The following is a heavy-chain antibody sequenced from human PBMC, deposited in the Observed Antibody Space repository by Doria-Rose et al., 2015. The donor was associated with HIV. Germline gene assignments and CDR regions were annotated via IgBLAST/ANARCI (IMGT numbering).Heavy chain of an antibody. CDR3: ATGVTLDY. CDR2: ISSTSAYI. J-gene: IGHJ4*02. CDR1: GFTFSSHR. Sequence: VQLVQSGGGLVRPGGSLRLSCATSGFTFSSHRINWVRQAPGQGLEWVSSISSTSAYINYADSVRGRFTTSRDNARNSLYLQMDSLRAEDTAIYYCATGVTLDYWGQGTLVAVSS. V-gene: IGHV3-21*01. D-gene: IGHD3-10*01.